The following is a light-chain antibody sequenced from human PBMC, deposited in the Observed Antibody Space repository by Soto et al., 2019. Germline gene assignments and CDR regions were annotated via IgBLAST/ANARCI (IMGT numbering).Light chain of an antibody. Sequence: EIVLTQSPGTLSLSPGERATLSCRASHSVSSSYLAWYQQNPGQAPRLLIYGASSRATGIPDSFSGSGSGTDFTLTISRLEPEDFAVYYCQQYGSSPPYTFGQGTKLEIK. CDR1: HSVSSSY. CDR3: QQYGSSPPYT. V-gene: IGKV3-20*01. CDR2: GAS. J-gene: IGKJ2*01.